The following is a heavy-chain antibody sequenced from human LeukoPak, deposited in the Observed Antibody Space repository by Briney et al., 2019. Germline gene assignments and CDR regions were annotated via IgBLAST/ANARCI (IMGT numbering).Heavy chain of an antibody. J-gene: IGHJ4*02. CDR2: VRSDGNDK. V-gene: IGHV3-30*02. CDR1: EFTFSNYG. Sequence: GGSLRLSCAASEFTFSNYGMHWVRQAPGKGLEWVTFVRSDGNDKYYADSVKGRYTISRDNSKNTLYLQMTSLRVEDTAIYYCATAGLDYWGQGSLVTVSS. CDR3: ATAGLDY. D-gene: IGHD2-21*02.